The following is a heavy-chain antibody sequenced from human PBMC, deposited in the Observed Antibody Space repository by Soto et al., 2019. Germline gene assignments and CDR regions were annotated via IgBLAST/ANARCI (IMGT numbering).Heavy chain of an antibody. CDR1: GGTFSSYA. D-gene: IGHD3-9*01. CDR2: IIPIFGTA. J-gene: IGHJ3*02. CDR3: ARDLADILNGYYSHDAFDI. Sequence: SVKVSCHASGGTFSSYAIRLVRQAPGQGLEWMGGIIPIFGTANYSQKFQVRVTITADESTSTAYMELSSLRSEDTAVYYCARDLADILNGYYSHDAFDIWGQGTMVTVSS. V-gene: IGHV1-69*13.